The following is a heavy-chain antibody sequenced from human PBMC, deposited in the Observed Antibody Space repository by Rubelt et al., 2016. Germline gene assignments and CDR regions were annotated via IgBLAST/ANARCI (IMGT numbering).Heavy chain of an antibody. CDR3: ARVSGYDPFYYYGMDV. CDR2: INAGNGNT. Sequence: QVQLVQSGAEVKKPGASVKVSCKAAGYSFTTYSIHWVRQAPGQRLEWMGWINAGNGNTKYSQKFQGRVTMTRDTSTGTVYMGLSSLRSEDTAVYYCARVSGYDPFYYYGMDVWGQGTTVTVSS. CDR1: GYSFTTYS. D-gene: IGHD5-12*01. V-gene: IGHV1-3*01. J-gene: IGHJ6*02.